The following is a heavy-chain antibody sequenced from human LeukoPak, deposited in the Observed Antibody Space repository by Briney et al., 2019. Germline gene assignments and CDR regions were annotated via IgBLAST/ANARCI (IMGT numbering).Heavy chain of an antibody. D-gene: IGHD6-19*01. Sequence: ASVKVSCMASGGTFSNYAISWVRQAPGQGLEWMGRIIPIFGTAKYAQKFQGRVTITTDKSTSTAYMELSSLRSEDTAVYYCARVNIVSSSGWIDYWGQGTLVTVSS. CDR2: IIPIFGTA. V-gene: IGHV1-69*05. CDR3: ARVNIVSSSGWIDY. J-gene: IGHJ4*02. CDR1: GGTFSNYA.